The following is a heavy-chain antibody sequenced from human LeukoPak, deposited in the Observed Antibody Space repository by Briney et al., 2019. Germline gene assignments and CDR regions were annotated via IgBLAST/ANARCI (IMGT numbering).Heavy chain of an antibody. V-gene: IGHV1-3*01. CDR2: INAGNGNT. CDR3: ARGITSDVAFDI. D-gene: IGHD3-16*01. Sequence: ASVKVSCKASGYTFTSYAMHWVRQAPGQRLEWMGWINAGNGNTKYSQKYQGRVTITRDTSASTAYMELSSLRSEDTAAYYCARGITSDVAFDIWGQGTMVTVSS. J-gene: IGHJ3*02. CDR1: GYTFTSYA.